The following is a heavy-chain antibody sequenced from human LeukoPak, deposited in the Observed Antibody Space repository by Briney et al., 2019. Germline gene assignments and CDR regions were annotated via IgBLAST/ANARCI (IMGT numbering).Heavy chain of an antibody. V-gene: IGHV3-23*01. J-gene: IGHJ4*02. CDR2: ISGSGGST. D-gene: IGHD3-10*01. CDR3: AKRRDGSGSYHN. Sequence: GRSLRLSCAASGFTLTNYAMSWVRHAPGKGLEWVSAISGSGGSTYYADSVKGRFTISRDNSKNTLYLQMNSLRAEDTAVYYCAKRRDGSGSYHNWGQGTLVTVSS. CDR1: GFTLTNYA.